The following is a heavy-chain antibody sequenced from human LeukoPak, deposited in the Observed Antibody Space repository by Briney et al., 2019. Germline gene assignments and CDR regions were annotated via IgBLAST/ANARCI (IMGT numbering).Heavy chain of an antibody. D-gene: IGHD5-18*01. Sequence: PGGSLRLSCAASGFTFSSYEMNWVRQAPGKGLEGVSYISSSGSSIYYADSVKGRFTISRDNAKNSLYLQMNSLRAEDTAVYYCARITAMVTTLDYWGQGTLVTVSS. CDR2: ISSSGSSI. CDR3: ARITAMVTTLDY. CDR1: GFTFSSYE. J-gene: IGHJ4*02. V-gene: IGHV3-48*03.